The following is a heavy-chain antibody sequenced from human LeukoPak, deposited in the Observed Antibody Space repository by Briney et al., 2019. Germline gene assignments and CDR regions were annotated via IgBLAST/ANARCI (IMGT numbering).Heavy chain of an antibody. J-gene: IGHJ6*02. D-gene: IGHD5-18*01. CDR2: INSDGSIT. V-gene: IGHV3-74*01. CDR3: ARDAVDTANAV. Sequence: GGSLRLSCAASGFTFTTYWMHWVRQAPGKGLVWVSHINSDGSITSYAYSLKGRFTISRDNAKNTLYLQMNSLRAEDTAVYYCARDAVDTANAVWGQGTTVTVSS. CDR1: GFTFTTYW.